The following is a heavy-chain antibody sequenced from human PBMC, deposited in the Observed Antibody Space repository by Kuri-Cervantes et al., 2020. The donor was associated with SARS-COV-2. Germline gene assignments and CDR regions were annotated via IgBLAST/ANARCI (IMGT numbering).Heavy chain of an antibody. CDR2: ISSSSSYI. D-gene: IGHD5-12*01. CDR1: GFTFSSYS. J-gene: IGHJ4*02. Sequence: GGSLRLSCAACGFTFSSYSMNWVRQAPGKGLEWVSSISSSSSYIYYADSVKGRFTISRDNAKNSLYLQMNSLRAEDTAVYYCATPRRYSGYDFDYWGQGTLVTVSS. CDR3: ATPRRYSGYDFDY. V-gene: IGHV3-21*01.